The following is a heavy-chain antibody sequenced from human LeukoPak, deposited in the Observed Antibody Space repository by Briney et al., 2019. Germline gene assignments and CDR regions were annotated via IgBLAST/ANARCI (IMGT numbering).Heavy chain of an antibody. V-gene: IGHV4-59*01. CDR2: IYYSGST. CDR1: GGSISSYY. J-gene: IGHJ4*02. D-gene: IGHD6-19*01. CDR3: ANYITVAGPYYFDS. Sequence: SETLSLTCTVSGGSISSYYWSWIRQPPGKGLEWIGYIYYSGSTNYNPSLKSRVTISVDTSKNQFSLKLSSVTAADAAVYYCANYITVAGPYYFDSWGQGTLVTVSS.